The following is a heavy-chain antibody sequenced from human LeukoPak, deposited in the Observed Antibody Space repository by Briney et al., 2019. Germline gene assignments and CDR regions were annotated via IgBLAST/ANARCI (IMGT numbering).Heavy chain of an antibody. Sequence: GGSLRLSCAASGFTFSSNWMHWDRQAPGKGLVWVSRINSDGSSTTYADSVKGRFTISRDNAKNTLYLQMNSLRADDTAVYYCASSRYINNWGIWGQGTMVTVSS. V-gene: IGHV3-74*01. CDR1: GFTFSSNW. J-gene: IGHJ3*02. CDR3: ASSRYINNWGI. CDR2: INSDGSST. D-gene: IGHD6-13*01.